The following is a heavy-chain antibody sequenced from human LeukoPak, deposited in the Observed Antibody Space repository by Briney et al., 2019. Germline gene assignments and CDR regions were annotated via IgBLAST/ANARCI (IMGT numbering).Heavy chain of an antibody. CDR3: AREVAARGYYYYGMDV. CDR2: MNPNRGNT. J-gene: IGHJ6*02. CDR1: GYTFTSYD. D-gene: IGHD3-10*01. V-gene: IGHV1-8*01. Sequence: GASVKVSCKASGYTFTSYDINWVRQATGQGLEWMGWMNPNRGNTGYAQKFQGRVTMTRNTSISTAYMELSSLRSEDTAVYYCAREVAARGYYYYGMDVWGQGTTVTVSS.